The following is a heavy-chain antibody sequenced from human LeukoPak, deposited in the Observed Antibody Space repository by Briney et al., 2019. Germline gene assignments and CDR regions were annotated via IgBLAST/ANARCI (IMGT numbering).Heavy chain of an antibody. J-gene: IGHJ6*04. CDR1: GFTFSSYE. V-gene: IGHV3-48*03. Sequence: PGGSLRLSCAASGFTFSSYEMSWVRQAPGKGLEWVSSISSSGSTIYYADSVKGRFTISRDNAKNSLYLQMNSLRAEDTAVYYCAELGITMIGGVWGKGTTVTIFS. CDR3: AELGITMIGGV. D-gene: IGHD3-10*02. CDR2: ISSSGSTI.